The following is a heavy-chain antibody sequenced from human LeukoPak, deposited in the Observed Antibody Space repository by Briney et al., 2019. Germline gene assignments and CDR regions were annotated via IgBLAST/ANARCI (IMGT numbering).Heavy chain of an antibody. J-gene: IGHJ4*02. V-gene: IGHV1-69*04. CDR2: IIPILGIA. Sequence: ASVKVSCKASGGTFSSYTISWVRQAPGQGLEWMGRIIPILGIANYAQKFQGRVTITADKSTSTAYMELSSLRSEDTAVYYCARDRTGRDGYNVPGYWGQGTLVTVSS. CDR1: GGTFSSYT. CDR3: ARDRTGRDGYNVPGY. D-gene: IGHD5-24*01.